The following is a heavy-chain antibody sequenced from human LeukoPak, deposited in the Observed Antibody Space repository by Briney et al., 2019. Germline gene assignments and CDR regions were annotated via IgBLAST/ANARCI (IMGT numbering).Heavy chain of an antibody. Sequence: PSQTLSLTCTVSGDSNSNGGYYWTWIRQHPGKVLEWIWYIYYSGSTYYNPSLKSRVTISVDTSKNQFSLKLSSVTAADTAVYYCAREDVEDYDGMDVWGQGTTVTVSS. J-gene: IGHJ6*02. D-gene: IGHD3-10*02. CDR1: GDSNSNGGYY. CDR2: IYYSGST. V-gene: IGHV4-31*03. CDR3: AREDVEDYDGMDV.